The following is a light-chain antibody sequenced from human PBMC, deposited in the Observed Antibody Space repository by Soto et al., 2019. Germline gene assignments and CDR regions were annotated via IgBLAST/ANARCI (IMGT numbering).Light chain of an antibody. CDR2: GAP. CDR1: QSVSSSY. CDR3: QQYGSSPRT. V-gene: IGKV3-20*01. Sequence: EIVLTQSPGTLSLSPGERATLSCRASQSVSSSYLAWDKHKPGQAPRLLTYGAPSRASGLPDRFSRSGSGTDFTLTISRLEPEHFAVYYCQQYGSSPRTFGQGTKVEIK. J-gene: IGKJ1*01.